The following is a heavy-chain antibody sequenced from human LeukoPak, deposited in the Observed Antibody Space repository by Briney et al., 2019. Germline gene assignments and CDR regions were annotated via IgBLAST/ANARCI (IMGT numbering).Heavy chain of an antibody. CDR1: GFTFSSYG. V-gene: IGHV3-23*01. J-gene: IGHJ4*02. Sequence: GGSLRLSCAASGFTFSSYGVSWVRQAPGKGLEWVSAISGSGGSTYYADSVKGRFTISRDNAKNSLYLQMNSLRAEDTAVYYCASLHLAYNWKDYWGQGILVTVSS. CDR2: ISGSGGST. D-gene: IGHD1-20*01. CDR3: ASLHLAYNWKDY.